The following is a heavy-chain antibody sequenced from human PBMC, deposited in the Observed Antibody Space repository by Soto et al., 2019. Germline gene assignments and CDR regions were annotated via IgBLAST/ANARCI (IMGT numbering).Heavy chain of an antibody. Sequence: PGGSLRLSCSASGFSFNSYAMMWVRQAPGKGLEWVSVISGSGGSSYFADSAKGRFTISRDNSKNSLYLQMNSLRPDDTALYYCAKDKVGGTYFSGLDYWGQGALVTVSS. CDR3: AKDKVGGTYFSGLDY. J-gene: IGHJ4*02. V-gene: IGHV3-23*01. CDR1: GFSFNSYA. D-gene: IGHD1-26*01. CDR2: ISGSGGSS.